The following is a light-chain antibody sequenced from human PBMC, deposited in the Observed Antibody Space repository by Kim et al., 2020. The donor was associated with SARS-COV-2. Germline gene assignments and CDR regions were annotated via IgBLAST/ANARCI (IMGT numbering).Light chain of an antibody. CDR2: QDY. Sequence: VSPGQTASITCSGDRLGDKYAHWYQQKPGQPPVLVIYQDYKRPSGIPDRFSASNSGNTATLTISGTQALDEADYYCQAWDSSTWVFGGGTKLTVL. J-gene: IGLJ2*01. CDR3: QAWDSSTWV. CDR1: RLGDKY. V-gene: IGLV3-1*01.